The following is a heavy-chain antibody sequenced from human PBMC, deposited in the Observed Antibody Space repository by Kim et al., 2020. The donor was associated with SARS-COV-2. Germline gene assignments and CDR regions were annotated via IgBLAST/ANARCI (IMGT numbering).Heavy chain of an antibody. Sequence: SETLSLTCTVSGVSISSYYWSWIRQPPGKGLEWIGYIYYSGSTNYNPSLKSRVTISVDTSKNQFSLTLSSVTAADTAAYYCATALEGYSSGWYVDYWGQ. CDR3: ATALEGYSSGWYVDY. J-gene: IGHJ4*02. V-gene: IGHV4-59*01. CDR1: GVSISSYY. D-gene: IGHD6-19*01. CDR2: IYYSGST.